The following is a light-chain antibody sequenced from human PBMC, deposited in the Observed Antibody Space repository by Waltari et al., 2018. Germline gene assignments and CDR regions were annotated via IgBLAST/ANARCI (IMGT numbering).Light chain of an antibody. J-gene: IGLJ1*01. CDR1: RSNIGSNY. CDR3: AAWDDSLSGYV. V-gene: IGLV1-47*01. Sequence: QSVLTQPPSASGTPGQRVTIPCSGSRSNIGSNYVYWYQQLPGTAHKLLIYRNNQRPSGVPDRFSGSKSGTSASLAISGLRSEDEADYYCAAWDDSLSGYVFGTGTKVTVL. CDR2: RNN.